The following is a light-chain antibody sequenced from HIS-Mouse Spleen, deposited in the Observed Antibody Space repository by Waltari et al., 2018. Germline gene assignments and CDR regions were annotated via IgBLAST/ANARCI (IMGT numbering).Light chain of an antibody. Sequence: DIQLTQSPSFLSASVADRVTITCPASQGISSHLAWYQQKPGKAPKLLIYAASTLQSGVPSRFSGSGSGTEFTLTISSLQPEDFATYYCQQLNSYPPTFGQGTKVEIK. J-gene: IGKJ1*01. V-gene: IGKV1-9*01. CDR2: AAS. CDR3: QQLNSYPPT. CDR1: QGISSH.